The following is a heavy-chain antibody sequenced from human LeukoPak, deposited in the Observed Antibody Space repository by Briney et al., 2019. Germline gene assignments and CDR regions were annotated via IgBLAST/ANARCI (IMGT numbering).Heavy chain of an antibody. CDR3: AREEALGSGSFDY. V-gene: IGHV4-59*01. Sequence: SETLSLTCTVSGGSISTYYWSWIRQPPGKGLEWIGYIYDSGSTSYNPSLQSRGTISVDTSKNQFSLQLSSVTAADTAVYYCAREEALGSGSFDYWGQGTLVTVSS. D-gene: IGHD1-26*01. CDR1: GGSISTYY. CDR2: IYDSGST. J-gene: IGHJ4*02.